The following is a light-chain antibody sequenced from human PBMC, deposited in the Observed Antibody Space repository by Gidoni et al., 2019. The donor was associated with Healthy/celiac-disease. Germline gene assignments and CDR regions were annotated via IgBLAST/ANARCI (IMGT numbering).Light chain of an antibody. J-gene: IGLJ3*02. CDR1: SSDVGSYNL. CDR3: CSYAGSSWV. Sequence: ALTQPASLSGSPGQSITISCTGTSSDVGSYNLVSWYQQHPGKAPKLMIDEGSKRPSGVSNRFSGSKSGNTASLTISGLQTEDEADYYCCSYAGSSWVFGGGTKLTVL. CDR2: EGS. V-gene: IGLV2-23*01.